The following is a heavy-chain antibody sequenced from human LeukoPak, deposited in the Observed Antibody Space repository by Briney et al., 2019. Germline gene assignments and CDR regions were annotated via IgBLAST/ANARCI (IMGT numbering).Heavy chain of an antibody. Sequence: ETLSLACTVSGGSISSYYWSWIRQPPGKGLEWIGYIYYSGSTNYNPSLKSRVTISVDTSKNQFSLKLSSVTAADTAVYYCASGAYYYGSGTGWFDPWGQGTLVTVSS. D-gene: IGHD3-10*01. CDR2: IYYSGST. V-gene: IGHV4-59*01. J-gene: IGHJ5*02. CDR1: GGSISSYY. CDR3: ASGAYYYGSGTGWFDP.